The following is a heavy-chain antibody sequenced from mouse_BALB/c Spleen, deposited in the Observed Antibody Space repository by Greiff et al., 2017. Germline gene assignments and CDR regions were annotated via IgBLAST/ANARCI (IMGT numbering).Heavy chain of an antibody. J-gene: IGHJ4*01. CDR1: GFNIKDTY. CDR3: ARKRALLRLLSMDY. D-gene: IGHD1-2*01. CDR2: IDPANGNT. V-gene: IGHV14-3*02. Sequence: EVQLQQSGAELVKPGASVKLSCTASGFNIKDTYMHWVKQRPEQGLEWIGRIDPANGNTKYDPKFQGKATITADTSSNTAYLQLSSLTSEDTAVYYCARKRALLRLLSMDYWGQGTSVTVSS.